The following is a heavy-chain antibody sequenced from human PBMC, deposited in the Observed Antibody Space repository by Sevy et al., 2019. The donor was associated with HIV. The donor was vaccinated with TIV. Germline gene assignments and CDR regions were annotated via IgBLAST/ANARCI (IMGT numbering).Heavy chain of an antibody. D-gene: IGHD3-10*01. CDR1: GFTVNNNY. J-gene: IGHJ4*02. V-gene: IGHV3-53*01. CDR2: IYSGGDT. CDR3: SRWGGG. Sequence: GGSLRLSCAASGFTVNNNYMNWVRQAPGKGLEWVSVIYSGGDTYYAASLKGRFTISRDNSKNTLYLQMNNLRAEDTAVYYCSRWGGGWGQGTLVTVSS.